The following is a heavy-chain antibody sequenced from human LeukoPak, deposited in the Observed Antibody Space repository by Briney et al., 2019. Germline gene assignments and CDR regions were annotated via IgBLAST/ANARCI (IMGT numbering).Heavy chain of an antibody. J-gene: IGHJ3*01. CDR2: IYSNSGGT. CDR3: ARARSDAFDF. Sequence: ASVKLSCEAFGYTFTGYHLHWVPQAPGQGLEEMGRIYSNSGGTNYAQKFQGRVTMTRDTSISTAYMELSRLRSDDTAVYYCARARSDAFDFWGQGTMVTVSS. CDR1: GYTFTGYH. V-gene: IGHV1-2*06.